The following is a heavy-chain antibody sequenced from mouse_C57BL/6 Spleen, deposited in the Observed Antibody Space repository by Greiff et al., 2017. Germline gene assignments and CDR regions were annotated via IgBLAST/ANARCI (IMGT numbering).Heavy chain of an antibody. CDR3: ARDYYGSSYWYFDV. CDR1: GFTFSGYG. V-gene: IGHV5-6*01. CDR2: ISSGGSYT. J-gene: IGHJ1*03. D-gene: IGHD1-1*01. Sequence: EVQLVESGGDLVKPGGSLKLSCAASGFTFSGYGMSWVRQTPDKRLEWVATISSGGSYTYYPDSVKGRFTISRDNAKNTLYLQMSSLKSEDTAMYYCARDYYGSSYWYFDVWGTGTTVTVSS.